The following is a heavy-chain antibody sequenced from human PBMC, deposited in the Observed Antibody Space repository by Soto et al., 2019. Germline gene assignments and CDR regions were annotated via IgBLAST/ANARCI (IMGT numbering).Heavy chain of an antibody. V-gene: IGHV1-69*06. D-gene: IGHD5-18*01. Sequence: ASVKVSCKASGGTFSSYAISWVRQAPGQGLEWMGGIIPIFGTANYAQKFQGRVTITADKSTSTAYMELSSLRSEDTAVYYCAREQGYRYGTDYWGKGTMVTASS. J-gene: IGHJ4*02. CDR2: IIPIFGTA. CDR3: AREQGYRYGTDY. CDR1: GGTFSSYA.